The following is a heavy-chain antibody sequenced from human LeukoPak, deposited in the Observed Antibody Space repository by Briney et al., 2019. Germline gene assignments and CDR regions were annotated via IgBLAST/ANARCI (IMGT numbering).Heavy chain of an antibody. CDR3: ARDRDVRHYYFDY. J-gene: IGHJ4*02. CDR1: GFTFSDYY. D-gene: IGHD3-16*01. CDR2: ISSSGSTI. Sequence: GGSLRLSCAASGFTFSDYYMSWIRQAPGKELEWVSYISSSGSTIYYADSVKGRFTISRDNAKNSLYLQMNSLRAEDTAVYYCARDRDVRHYYFDYWGQGTLVTVSS. V-gene: IGHV3-11*04.